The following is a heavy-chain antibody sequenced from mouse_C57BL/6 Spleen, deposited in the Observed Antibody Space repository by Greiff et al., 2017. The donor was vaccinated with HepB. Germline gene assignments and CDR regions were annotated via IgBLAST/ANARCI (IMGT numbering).Heavy chain of an antibody. V-gene: IGHV5-17*01. J-gene: IGHJ3*01. D-gene: IGHD2-10*02. CDR3: ARGEYPAWFAY. Sequence: EVKLMESGGGLVKPGGSLKLSCAASGFTFSDYGMHWVRQAPEKGLEWVAYISSGSSTIYYADTVKGRFTISRDNAKNTLFLQMTSLRSEDTAMYYCARGEYPAWFAYWGQGTLVTVSA. CDR2: ISSGSSTI. CDR1: GFTFSDYG.